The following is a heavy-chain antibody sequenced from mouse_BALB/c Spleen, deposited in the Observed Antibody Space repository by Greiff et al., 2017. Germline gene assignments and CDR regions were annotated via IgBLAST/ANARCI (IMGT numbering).Heavy chain of an antibody. CDR3: ARCDYGNYGFAY. CDR1: GFTFSDYY. V-gene: IGHV5-4*02. Sequence: EVHLVESGGGLVKPGGSLKLSCAASGFTFSDYYMYWVRQTPEKRLEWVATISDGGSYTYYPDSVKGRCTISRDNAKNNLYLQMSSLKSEDTAMYYCARCDYGNYGFAYWGQGTLVTVSA. CDR2: ISDGGSYT. J-gene: IGHJ3*01. D-gene: IGHD2-1*01.